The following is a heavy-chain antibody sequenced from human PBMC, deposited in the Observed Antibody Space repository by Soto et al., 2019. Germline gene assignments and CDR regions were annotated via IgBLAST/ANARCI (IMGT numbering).Heavy chain of an antibody. CDR1: GFTFDVYA. J-gene: IGHJ6*03. Sequence: PGGSLRLSCAASGFTFDVYAMHWVWQAQGKGLEWVSGISWNSGSIGYADSVKGRFTISRDNAKNSLYLQMNSLRAEDTALYYCAKESIAVAGSPVPYYYYYMDVWGKGTTVTVSS. D-gene: IGHD6-19*01. V-gene: IGHV3-9*01. CDR2: ISWNSGSI. CDR3: AKESIAVAGSPVPYYYYYMDV.